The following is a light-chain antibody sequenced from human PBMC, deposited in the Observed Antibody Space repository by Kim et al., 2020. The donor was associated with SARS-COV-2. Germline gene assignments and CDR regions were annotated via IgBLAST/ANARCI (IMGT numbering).Light chain of an antibody. V-gene: IGKV1-5*01. Sequence: DIQMTQSPSTLSASVGDRVTITCRASQSISSWLAWYQQKPGKAPKLLIYDASSLESGVPSRFSGSGSGTEFTLTISSLQPDDFATYYCQQYNSYSTFGGGNKVEI. CDR3: QQYNSYST. J-gene: IGKJ4*01. CDR1: QSISSW. CDR2: DAS.